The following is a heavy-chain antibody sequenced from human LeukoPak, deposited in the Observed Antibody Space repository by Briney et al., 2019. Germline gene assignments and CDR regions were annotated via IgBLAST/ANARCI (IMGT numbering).Heavy chain of an antibody. V-gene: IGHV3-23*01. J-gene: IGHJ4*02. CDR3: AKARIPSGNGYYSD. D-gene: IGHD3-22*01. CDR2: ISGCGDNT. Sequence: GGSLRLSCAASGFTFSSYAMSWVRQAPGKGLEWVSDISGCGDNTYYADSVKGRFTISRDNSKNTLYLQMNSLRAEDTAVYYCAKARIPSGNGYYSDWGQGTLVTVSS. CDR1: GFTFSSYA.